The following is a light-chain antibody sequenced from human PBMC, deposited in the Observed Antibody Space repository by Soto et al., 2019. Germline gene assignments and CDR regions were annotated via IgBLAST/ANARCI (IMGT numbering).Light chain of an antibody. CDR3: QQYGGSPRT. V-gene: IGKV3-20*01. J-gene: IGKJ1*01. CDR1: QSVGGTF. Sequence: SAGTRSVSGGGVAPVSCMVSQSVGGTFLAWYQQKGGQAPRLLIHGASNRATGIPDRFSGSGSGTDFTLTISRLQPEDFAVYYCQQYGGSPRTVGQGTKVDIK. CDR2: GAS.